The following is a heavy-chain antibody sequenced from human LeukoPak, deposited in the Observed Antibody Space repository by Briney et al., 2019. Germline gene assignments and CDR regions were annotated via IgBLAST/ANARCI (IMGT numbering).Heavy chain of an antibody. Sequence: PSETLSLTCTVSTASISRHYWTWIRQPPGKGLEWIGYISYSGNTNYNPSLKSRVTISVDTSNNQFSLKLSSVTAADTAVYYCARNTAGYLYYYMDVWGRGTTVTVSS. D-gene: IGHD5-12*01. CDR1: TASISRHY. J-gene: IGHJ6*03. CDR2: ISYSGNT. CDR3: ARNTAGYLYYYMDV. V-gene: IGHV4-59*11.